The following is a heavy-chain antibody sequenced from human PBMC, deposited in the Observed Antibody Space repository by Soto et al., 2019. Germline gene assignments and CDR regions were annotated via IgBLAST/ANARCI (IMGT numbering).Heavy chain of an antibody. CDR1: VXTFSDYY. CDR3: ARGQRFLEWFGIQYGMDV. V-gene: IGHV3-11*06. D-gene: IGHD3-3*01. CDR2: ISSSSSYT. Sequence: PGGSLRLSCAAPVXTFSDYYMSWIRQAPGKGLEWVSYISSSSSYTNYADSVKGRFTISRDNAKNSLYLQMNSLRAEDTAVYYCARGQRFLEWFGIQYGMDVWAQGTTVTVSS. J-gene: IGHJ6*02.